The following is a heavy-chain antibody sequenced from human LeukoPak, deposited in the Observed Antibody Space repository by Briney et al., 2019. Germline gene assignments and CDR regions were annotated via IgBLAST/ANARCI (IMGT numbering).Heavy chain of an antibody. D-gene: IGHD1-26*01. V-gene: IGHV3-23*01. CDR2: ISSTGGTA. Sequence: GGSLRLSCAASGFTFSNSAMSWVRQAPGKGLEWVSAISSTGGTAYYADSVKGRFTISRDNSKNTLYLQMNSLRAEDTALYYCAKDPKWELRGYYFDYWGQGTLVTVSS. CDR1: GFTFSNSA. J-gene: IGHJ4*02. CDR3: AKDPKWELRGYYFDY.